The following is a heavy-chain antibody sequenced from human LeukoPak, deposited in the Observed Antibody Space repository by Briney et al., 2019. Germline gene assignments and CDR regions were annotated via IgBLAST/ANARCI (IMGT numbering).Heavy chain of an antibody. D-gene: IGHD3-22*01. Sequence: GASVKVSCKASGYTFTSYGISWVRQTPGQGLEWMGWISAYNGNTNYAQKLQGRVTMTTDTSTSTAYMELRSLRSDDTAVYYCARRVFSHYYDSSGYYSNAFDIWGQGTMVTVSS. CDR3: ARRVFSHYYDSSGYYSNAFDI. J-gene: IGHJ3*02. CDR1: GYTFTSYG. CDR2: ISAYNGNT. V-gene: IGHV1-18*01.